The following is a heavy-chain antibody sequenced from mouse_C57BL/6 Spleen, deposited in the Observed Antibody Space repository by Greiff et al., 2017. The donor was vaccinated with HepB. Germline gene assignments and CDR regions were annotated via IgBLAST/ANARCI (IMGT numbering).Heavy chain of an antibody. CDR2: INPGSGGT. V-gene: IGHV1-54*01. CDR3: ARWRLRHPDY. CDR1: GYAFTNYL. J-gene: IGHJ2*01. D-gene: IGHD2-4*01. Sequence: VQLQQSGAELVRPGTSVKVSCKASGYAFTNYLIEWVKQRPGQGLEWIGVINPGSGGTNYNEKFKGKATLTADKSSSTAYMQLSSLTSEDSAVYFCARWRLRHPDYWGQGTTLTVSS.